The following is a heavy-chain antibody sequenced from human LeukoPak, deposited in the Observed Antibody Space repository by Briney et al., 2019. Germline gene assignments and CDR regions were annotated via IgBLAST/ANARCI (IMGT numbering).Heavy chain of an antibody. V-gene: IGHV3-7*01. CDR3: ARQTSGRYSAYFDS. CDR1: GGSISSSNW. Sequence: GTLSLTCAVSGGSISSSNWWSWVRQAPGKGLEWVATIKQDASEKYYVDSVEGRFIISRDNAKNSLYLQVNSLRAEDTAIYHCARQTSGRYSAYFDSWGQGILVTVSS. CDR2: IKQDASEK. D-gene: IGHD6-19*01. J-gene: IGHJ5*01.